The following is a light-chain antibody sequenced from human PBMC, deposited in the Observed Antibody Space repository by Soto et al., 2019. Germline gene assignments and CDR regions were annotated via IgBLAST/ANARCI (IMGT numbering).Light chain of an antibody. CDR3: QHYNDRPLT. CDR2: GAS. Sequence: EIVMTQSPATLSVSPGERATLSCGASQSISNNIAWYQKKPGQAPRLVIYGASTRAAGVPARFSGSGSGTEFTLTISSLQSEDFAVYYCQHYNDRPLTFGGGTKVDIK. J-gene: IGKJ4*01. V-gene: IGKV3-15*01. CDR1: QSISNN.